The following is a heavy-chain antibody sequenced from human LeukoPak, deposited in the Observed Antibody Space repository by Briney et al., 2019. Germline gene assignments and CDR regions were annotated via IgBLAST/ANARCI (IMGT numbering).Heavy chain of an antibody. CDR1: GFSFNSYS. J-gene: IGHJ4*02. CDR2: ISSSSSTGSSSTI. D-gene: IGHD6-19*01. CDR3: ARVKAGHYFDY. V-gene: IGHV3-48*04. Sequence: PGGSLRLSCAASGFSFNSYSMNWVRQAPGKGLEWVSHISSSSSTGSSSTIYYADSVKGRFTISRDNAKNSLYLQMDSLRAEDTAVYYCARVKAGHYFDYWGQGTLVTVSS.